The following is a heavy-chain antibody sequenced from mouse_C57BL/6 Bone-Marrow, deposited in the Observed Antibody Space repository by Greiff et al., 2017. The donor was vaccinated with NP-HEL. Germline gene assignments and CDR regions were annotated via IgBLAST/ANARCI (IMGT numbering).Heavy chain of an antibody. D-gene: IGHD3-1*01. CDR1: GFSLTSYA. Sequence: VQLVESGPGLVAPSQSLSITCTVSGFSLTSYAISWVRQPPGKGLEWLGVIWTGGGTNYNSALKSRLSISKDNSKSQVFLKMNSLQTDDTARYYCAELVGGRRGAMDDWGQGTSVTVSS. J-gene: IGHJ4*01. V-gene: IGHV2-9-1*01. CDR2: IWTGGGT. CDR3: AELVGGRRGAMDD.